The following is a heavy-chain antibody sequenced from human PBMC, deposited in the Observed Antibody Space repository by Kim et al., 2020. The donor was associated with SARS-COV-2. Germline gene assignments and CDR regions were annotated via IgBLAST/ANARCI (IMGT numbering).Heavy chain of an antibody. CDR3: GGEAVIVNQVSMAV. Sequence: GGSLRLSCAASGFIFSTYEMNWVRQAPGKGLEWVSHITSSGSSEYYADSVKGRFTVSRDNAKNSIYLQMNSLRAEDTAGGGGGGEAVIVNQVSMAVWG. J-gene: IGHJ3*01. D-gene: IGHD2-21*01. CDR2: ITSSGSSE. V-gene: IGHV3-48*03. CDR1: GFIFSTYE.